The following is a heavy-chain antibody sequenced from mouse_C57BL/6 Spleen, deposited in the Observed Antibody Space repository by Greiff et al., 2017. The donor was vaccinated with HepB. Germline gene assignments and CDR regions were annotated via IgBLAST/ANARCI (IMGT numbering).Heavy chain of an antibody. D-gene: IGHD2-3*01. Sequence: QVQLQQSGAELVKPGASVKISCKASGYAFSSYWMNWVKQRPGKGLEWIGQIYPGDGDTNYNGKFKGKATLTADKSSSTAYMQLSSLTSEDSAVYFCARKVYDGYPDYWGQGTTLTVSS. CDR3: ARKVYDGYPDY. CDR2: IYPGDGDT. V-gene: IGHV1-80*01. J-gene: IGHJ2*01. CDR1: GYAFSSYW.